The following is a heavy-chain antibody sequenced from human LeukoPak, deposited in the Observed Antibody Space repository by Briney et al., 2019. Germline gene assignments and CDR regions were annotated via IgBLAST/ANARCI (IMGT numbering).Heavy chain of an antibody. CDR2: IDPSDSYT. Sequence: GESLKISCKGSGYSFTSYWITWVRQMPGKGLDWMGRIDPSDSYTNYSPSFQGHVTISADKSLRTAYLQWSSLKASDTAMYYCATVTTIYYYYGMDVWSQGTTVTVSS. V-gene: IGHV5-10-1*01. J-gene: IGHJ6*02. CDR3: ATVTTIYYYYGMDV. D-gene: IGHD4-17*01. CDR1: GYSFTSYW.